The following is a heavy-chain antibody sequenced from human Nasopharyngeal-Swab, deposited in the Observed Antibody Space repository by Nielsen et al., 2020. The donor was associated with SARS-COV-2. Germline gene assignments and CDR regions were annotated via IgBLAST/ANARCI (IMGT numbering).Heavy chain of an antibody. J-gene: IGHJ6*02. CDR3: ARDRLNEGIDYYYYYGMDV. CDR2: INPNSGGT. D-gene: IGHD2-15*01. Sequence: ASAQVSCKASGYTFTGYYMLWVRQAPGQGLEWMGRINPNSGGTNYAQKFQGRVTMTRDTSISTAYMELSRLRSDDTAVYYCARDRLNEGIDYYYYYGMDVWGQGTTVTVSS. CDR1: GYTFTGYY. V-gene: IGHV1-2*06.